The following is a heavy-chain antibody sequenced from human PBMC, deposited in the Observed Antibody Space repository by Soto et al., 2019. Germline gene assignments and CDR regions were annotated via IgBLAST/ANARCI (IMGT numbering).Heavy chain of an antibody. V-gene: IGHV3-30-3*01. CDR1: GFTFTSYA. D-gene: IGHD6-19*01. CDR2: ISYDGSNK. CDR3: ARGAVAATYYFDY. Sequence: GGSLGLSCAASGFTFTSYAMHWVRQAPGKGLEWVAVISYDGSNKYYADSVKGRFTISRDNSKNTPYLQMNSLRAEDTAVYYCARGAVAATYYFDYWGQGTLVTVSS. J-gene: IGHJ4*02.